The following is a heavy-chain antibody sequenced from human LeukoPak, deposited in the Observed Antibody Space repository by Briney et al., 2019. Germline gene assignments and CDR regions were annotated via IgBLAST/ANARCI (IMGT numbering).Heavy chain of an antibody. J-gene: IGHJ4*02. CDR1: GFTFSSYA. V-gene: IGHV3-23*01. CDR2: ISGSGGSP. CDR3: AKMSGWYQADY. Sequence: GGSLRLSCAASGFTFSSYAMSWVRQAPGKGLEWVSAISGSGGSPYYADSVKGRFTISRDNSKNTLYLQMDSLRAEDTAVYYCAKMSGWYQADYWGQGTLVTVSS. D-gene: IGHD6-19*01.